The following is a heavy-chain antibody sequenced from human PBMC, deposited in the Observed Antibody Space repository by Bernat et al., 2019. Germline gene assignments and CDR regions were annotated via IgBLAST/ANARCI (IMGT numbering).Heavy chain of an antibody. CDR3: AKDRMGCSSTSCYMTDAFDI. Sequence: EVQLLESGGGLVQPGGSLRLPCAASGFTFSSYAMSWVRQAPGKGLEWVSAISGSGGSTYYADSVKGRFTISRDNSKNTLYLQMNSLRAEDTAVYYCAKDRMGCSSTSCYMTDAFDIWGQGTMVTVSS. J-gene: IGHJ3*02. D-gene: IGHD2-2*02. CDR1: GFTFSSYA. V-gene: IGHV3-23*01. CDR2: ISGSGGST.